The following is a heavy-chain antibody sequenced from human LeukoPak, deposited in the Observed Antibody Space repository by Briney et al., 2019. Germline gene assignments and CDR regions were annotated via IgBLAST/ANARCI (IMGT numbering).Heavy chain of an antibody. D-gene: IGHD2-2*02. CDR2: INHSGST. CDR1: GGSFSGYY. J-gene: IGHJ5*02. V-gene: IGHV4-34*01. Sequence: SETLSLTCAVYGGSFSGYYWSWIRQPPGKGLEWIGEINHSGSTNYNPSLKSRVTISVDTSKNQFSLKLSSVTAADTAVYYCAREYPGGWFDPWGQGTLVTVSS. CDR3: AREYPGGWFDP.